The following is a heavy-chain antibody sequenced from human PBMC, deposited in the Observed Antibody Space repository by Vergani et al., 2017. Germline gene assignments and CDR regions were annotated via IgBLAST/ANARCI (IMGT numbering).Heavy chain of an antibody. CDR1: GLIFNNYA. J-gene: IGHJ4*02. Sequence: HLLESGGGLVQPGGSLRLSCAASGLIFNNYAMNWVRQAPGKGLEWVSGIAGRGDSTDNADSVKGRFTISRDNSKNTLYLQMNSLRAEDTAIYYCAKGAQPVNYFDSRFDSWGQGTLVVVSS. D-gene: IGHD3-22*01. CDR3: AKGAQPVNYFDSRFDS. V-gene: IGHV3-23*01. CDR2: IAGRGDST.